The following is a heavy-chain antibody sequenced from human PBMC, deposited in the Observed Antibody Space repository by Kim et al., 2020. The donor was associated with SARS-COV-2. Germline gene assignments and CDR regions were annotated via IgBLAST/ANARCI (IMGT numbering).Heavy chain of an antibody. J-gene: IGHJ3*02. Sequence: SVKVSCKASGGAFSSYAISWVRQAPGQGLEWMGGIIPIFGTANYAQKFQGRVTITADESTSTAYMELSSLRSEDTAVYYCAREGGVFKAAFDIWGQGTMVTVSS. D-gene: IGHD2-8*01. CDR3: AREGGVFKAAFDI. CDR2: IIPIFGTA. CDR1: GGAFSSYA. V-gene: IGHV1-69*13.